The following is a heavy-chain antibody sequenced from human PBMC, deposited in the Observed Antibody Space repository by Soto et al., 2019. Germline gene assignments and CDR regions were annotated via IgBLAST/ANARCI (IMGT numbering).Heavy chain of an antibody. V-gene: IGHV4-4*07. Sequence: SETLSLTCTVSGASISSYFWTWIRQPAGKGLDWIGRISTSGTTNYNPSLKSRVTMSVDTSKNHFSLNLSSVAAADTAVYYCAREAGPDRWFDPWGQGTLVTVSS. CDR2: ISTSGTT. CDR3: AREAGPDRWFDP. J-gene: IGHJ5*02. D-gene: IGHD6-19*01. CDR1: GASISSYF.